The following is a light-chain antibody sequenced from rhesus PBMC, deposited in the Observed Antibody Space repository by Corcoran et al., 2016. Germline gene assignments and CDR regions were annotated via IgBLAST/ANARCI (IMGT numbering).Light chain of an antibody. V-gene: IGKV2-65*01. J-gene: IGKJ1*01. CDR1: QSLVHTNGNTY. Sequence: VVMTQSPLALPITPGQPASISCRSSQSLVHTNGNTYLSWFQQKPGQPPRLLIYKVSDRDSGAPDQFSGTGAGTDFTLKISSVEAEDFCVYYCMQSTHIPWTFGQGTKVEIK. CDR2: KVS. CDR3: MQSTHIPWT.